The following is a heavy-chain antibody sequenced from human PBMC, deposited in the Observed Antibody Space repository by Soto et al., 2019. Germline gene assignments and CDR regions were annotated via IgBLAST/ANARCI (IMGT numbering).Heavy chain of an antibody. D-gene: IGHD1-26*01. CDR2: IYYSGST. Sequence: SETLSLTCTVSGGSISSSSYYWAWIRQPPGKGLEWIVSIYYSGSTYYNPSLKSRVIISVDTSKNQFSLTLSSVTAADTAVYYCARHGGRELPNSSFDYWGQGTLVSVPQ. CDR1: GGSISSSSYY. J-gene: IGHJ4*02. V-gene: IGHV4-39*01. CDR3: ARHGGRELPNSSFDY.